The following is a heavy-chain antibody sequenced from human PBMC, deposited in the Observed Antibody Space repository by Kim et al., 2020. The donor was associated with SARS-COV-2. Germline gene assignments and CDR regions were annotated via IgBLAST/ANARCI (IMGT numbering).Heavy chain of an antibody. CDR3: ARIGIAVAGTFDY. Sequence: YADSVKGRFTISRDNSKNTLYLQMNSLRAEDTAVYYCARIGIAVAGTFDYWGQGTLVTVSS. D-gene: IGHD6-19*01. V-gene: IGHV3-33*01. J-gene: IGHJ4*02.